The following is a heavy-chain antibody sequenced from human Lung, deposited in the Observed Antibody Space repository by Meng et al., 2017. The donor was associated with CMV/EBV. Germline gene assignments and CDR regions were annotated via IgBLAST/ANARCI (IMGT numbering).Heavy chain of an antibody. CDR2: INWNGGCT. CDR1: GFTFDDYG. V-gene: IGHV3-20*04. CDR3: AIGGYSSGWYGNYFDY. J-gene: IGHJ4*02. Sequence: GGSXRLXCAASGFTFDDYGMSWVRQAPGKGLEWVSGINWNGGCTGYADSVKGRFTISRDNAKNSLYLQMNSLRAEDTALYYCAIGGYSSGWYGNYFDYWGQGTXVTVSS. D-gene: IGHD6-19*01.